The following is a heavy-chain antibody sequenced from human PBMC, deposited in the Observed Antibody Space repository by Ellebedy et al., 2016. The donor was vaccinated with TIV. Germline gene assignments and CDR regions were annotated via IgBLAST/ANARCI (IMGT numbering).Heavy chain of an antibody. Sequence: ASVKVSXKASGYTFTSYGISWVRQAPGQGLEWMGWISAYNGNTNYAQKLQGRVTMTTDTSTSTAYMELRSLRSDDTAVYYCARDHPGDYVRNWFDPWGQGTLVTVSS. D-gene: IGHD4-17*01. CDR2: ISAYNGNT. CDR3: ARDHPGDYVRNWFDP. J-gene: IGHJ5*02. CDR1: GYTFTSYG. V-gene: IGHV1-18*01.